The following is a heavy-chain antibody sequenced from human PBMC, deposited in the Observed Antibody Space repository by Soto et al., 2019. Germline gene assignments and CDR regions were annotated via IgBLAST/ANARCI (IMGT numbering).Heavy chain of an antibody. CDR1: GFTFSDYY. D-gene: IGHD1-1*01. CDR3: ARSGDNYNLLDY. J-gene: IGHJ4*02. CDR2: SSDSGTFT. Sequence: QVHLVESGGGLVKPGGSLRLSCAASGFTFSDYYMSWIRQAPGKGLEWLSYSSDSGTFTRYADSVKGRFSISRDNAKNSLYLQINSLRGEDTAICYCARSGDNYNLLDYWGQGTPVTVSS. V-gene: IGHV3-11*06.